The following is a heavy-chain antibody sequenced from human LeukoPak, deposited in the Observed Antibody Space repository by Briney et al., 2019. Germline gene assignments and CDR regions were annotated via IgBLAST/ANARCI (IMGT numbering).Heavy chain of an antibody. CDR2: IWYDGSNK. CDR1: GFAFSTYG. V-gene: IGHV3-33*01. D-gene: IGHD1-26*01. Sequence: GGSLRLSCAASGFAFSTYGFHCVRQAPGKGLEWVTLIWYDGSNKYYADSVKGRFTISRDNSKNTLYLQMNSLRVEDTAVYYCARDVSGSYSGYYYGMDVWGQGTTVTVSS. J-gene: IGHJ6*02. CDR3: ARDVSGSYSGYYYGMDV.